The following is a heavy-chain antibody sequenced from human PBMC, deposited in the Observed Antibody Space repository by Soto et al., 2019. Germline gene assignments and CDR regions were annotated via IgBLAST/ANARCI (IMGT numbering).Heavy chain of an antibody. CDR1: GYTLTELS. D-gene: IGHD6-6*01. CDR2: FDPEDGET. J-gene: IGHJ6*02. CDR3: ATILVWGSSGRARRGYYYYGMDV. Sequence: ASVKVSCKVSGYTLTELSMHWVRQAPGKGLEWMGGFDPEDGETIYAQKFQGRVTMTEDTSTDTAYMELSSLRSEDTAVYYCATILVWGSSGRARRGYYYYGMDVWGQGTTVTVSS. V-gene: IGHV1-24*01.